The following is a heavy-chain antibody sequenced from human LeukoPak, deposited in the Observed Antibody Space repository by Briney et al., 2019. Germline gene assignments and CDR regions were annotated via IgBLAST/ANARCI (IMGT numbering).Heavy chain of an antibody. D-gene: IGHD1-26*01. CDR3: AKSGGYGLIDC. Sequence: SETLSLTCAVSGASISGSNYYWGWIRQPPGKGLEWIGNIYSSGSTYYNASLQSRVTISIDTSKNQFSLRLNSVTAADTAMYYCAKSGGYGLIDCWGQGTRVTVSS. CDR2: IYSSGST. V-gene: IGHV4-39*01. J-gene: IGHJ4*02. CDR1: GASISGSNYY.